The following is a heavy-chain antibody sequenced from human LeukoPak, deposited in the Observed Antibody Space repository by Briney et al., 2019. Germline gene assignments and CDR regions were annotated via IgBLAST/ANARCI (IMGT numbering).Heavy chain of an antibody. V-gene: IGHV1-18*01. CDR1: GYTFTSYG. D-gene: IGHD3-22*01. CDR3: ARDWGDDHTYDSSGSYGMDV. CDR2: ISAYNGNT. Sequence: GASVKVSCKASGYTFTSYGIIWVRQAPGQGLEWMGWISAYNGNTNYAQKLQGRVTMTTDTSTSTAYMELRSLRSDDTAVYYCARDWGDDHTYDSSGSYGMDVWGQGTTVTVSS. J-gene: IGHJ6*02.